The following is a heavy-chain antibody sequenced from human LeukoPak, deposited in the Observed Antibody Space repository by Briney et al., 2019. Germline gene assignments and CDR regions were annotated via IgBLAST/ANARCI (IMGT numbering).Heavy chain of an antibody. CDR3: ASNKVGLYYGSENY. J-gene: IGHJ4*02. CDR1: GFTFSIYS. CDR2: ISSSSSYI. Sequence: GGSLRLSCAASGFTFSIYSMNWVRQAPGKGLEWVSSISSSSSYIYYADSVKGRFTISRDNAKNSLYLQMNSLRAEDTAVYYCASNKVGLYYGSENYWGQGTLVTVSS. V-gene: IGHV3-21*01. D-gene: IGHD3-10*01.